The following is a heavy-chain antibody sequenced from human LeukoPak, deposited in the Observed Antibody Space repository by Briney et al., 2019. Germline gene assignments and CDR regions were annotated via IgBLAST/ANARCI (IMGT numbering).Heavy chain of an antibody. CDR1: GFTFNSYA. CDR3: AKASMRTPWIQLH. Sequence: GGSLRLSCAASGFTFNSYAMSWVRQAPGKGLEWVSAISGSGGSTYYADSVKGRFTISGDNSKNTLYLQMNSLRAEDTAVYYCAKASMRTPWIQLHWGQGTLVTVSS. D-gene: IGHD5-18*01. J-gene: IGHJ4*02. V-gene: IGHV3-23*01. CDR2: ISGSGGST.